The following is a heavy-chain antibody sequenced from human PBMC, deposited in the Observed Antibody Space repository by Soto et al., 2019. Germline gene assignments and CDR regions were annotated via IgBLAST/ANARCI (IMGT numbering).Heavy chain of an antibody. D-gene: IGHD6-19*01. Sequence: QVQLVESGGGVVQPGRSLRLSCAASGFTFSSYGMHWVRQAPGKGLEWVAVIWYDGSNKYYADSVKGRFTISRDNSKNTLYLQINSLRAEDTAVYYCAQIAVAGDGDDAFDIWGQGTMVTVSS. CDR2: IWYDGSNK. CDR3: AQIAVAGDGDDAFDI. V-gene: IGHV3-33*01. J-gene: IGHJ3*02. CDR1: GFTFSSYG.